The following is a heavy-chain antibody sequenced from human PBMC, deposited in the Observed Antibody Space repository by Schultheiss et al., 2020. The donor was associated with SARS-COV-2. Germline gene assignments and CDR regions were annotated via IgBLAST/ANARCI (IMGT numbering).Heavy chain of an antibody. CDR1: GFTFSSYS. CDR3: ASRGTIFGVVTHNWFDP. V-gene: IGHV3-21*01. Sequence: GESLKISCAASGFTFSSYSMNWVRQAPGKGLEWVSSISSGSSYIYYTDSVKGRFTISRDNAKNSLYLQMNSLRAEDTAVYYCASRGTIFGVVTHNWFDPWGQGTLVTVSS. CDR2: ISSGSSYI. D-gene: IGHD3-3*01. J-gene: IGHJ5*02.